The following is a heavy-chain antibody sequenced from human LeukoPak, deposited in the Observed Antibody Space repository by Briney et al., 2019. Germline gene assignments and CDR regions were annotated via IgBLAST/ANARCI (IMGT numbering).Heavy chain of an antibody. CDR3: VRDDGGY. CDR2: IKQDGSEK. D-gene: IGHD3-3*01. V-gene: IGHV3-7*01. J-gene: IGHJ4*02. CDR1: GFSFSRYW. Sequence: GGSLRLSCAASGFSFSRYWMSWVRQAPGKGLEWVANIKQDGSEKYYADSVKGRFTISRDNAKNSLYLQMNNLRAEDTAVYYCVRDDGGYWGQGTLVTVS.